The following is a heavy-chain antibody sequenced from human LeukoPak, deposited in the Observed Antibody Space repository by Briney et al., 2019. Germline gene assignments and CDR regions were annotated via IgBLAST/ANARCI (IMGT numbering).Heavy chain of an antibody. J-gene: IGHJ6*04. D-gene: IGHD3-10*01. CDR1: GGSFSGYD. CDR3: ARGLVRGLTEYHYYYYGMDV. CDR2: INHSGST. Sequence: PSETLSLTCAVYGGSFSGYDWSWIRQPPGKGLEWIGEINHSGSTNYNPSLKSPLTISVDTSKNQFSLNLSSVTAADTAVYYCARGLVRGLTEYHYYYYGMDVWGKGTTVTVSS. V-gene: IGHV4-34*01.